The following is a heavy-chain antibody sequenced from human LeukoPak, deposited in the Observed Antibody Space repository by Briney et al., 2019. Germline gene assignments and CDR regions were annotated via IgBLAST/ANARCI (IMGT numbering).Heavy chain of an antibody. J-gene: IGHJ5*02. CDR1: GGSFSGYY. D-gene: IGHD3-22*01. CDR3: ARGLPNYYDSSGYYFLQPPRNWFDP. V-gene: IGHV4-34*01. Sequence: SETLSPTCAVYGGSFSGYYWSWIRQPPGKGLEWIGEINHSGSTNYNPSLKSRVTISVDTSKNQFSLKLSSVTAADTAVYYCARGLPNYYDSSGYYFLQPPRNWFDPWGQGTLVTVSS. CDR2: INHSGST.